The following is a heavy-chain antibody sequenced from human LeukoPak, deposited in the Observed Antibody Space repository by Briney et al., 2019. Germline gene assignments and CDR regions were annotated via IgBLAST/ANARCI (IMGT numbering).Heavy chain of an antibody. Sequence: GGSLRLSCAASGFTLSIYYMSWVRQTPGKGLEFVANIKQDGSQKSYVKSVEGRFSISRDNAKNLLYLQMNGLRVKDTAIYYCARYQHCGGDCYPLDYWGQGTLVTVSS. D-gene: IGHD2-21*02. V-gene: IGHV3-7*01. CDR2: IKQDGSQK. J-gene: IGHJ4*02. CDR3: ARYQHCGGDCYPLDY. CDR1: GFTLSIYY.